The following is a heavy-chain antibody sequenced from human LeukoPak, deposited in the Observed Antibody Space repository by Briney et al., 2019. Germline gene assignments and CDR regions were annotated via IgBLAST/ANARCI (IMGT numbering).Heavy chain of an antibody. V-gene: IGHV1-8*01. CDR1: GYTFSSHD. CDR2: MNPNSGNT. D-gene: IGHD3-3*01. CDR3: ARIVSFEVVTSPRAFDI. Sequence: ASVRVSCKASGYTFSSHDINWVRQATGQGLEWMGWMNPNSGNTGFAKTFQGRATITRDTSISTAYMELSSLRSEDTAVYYCARIVSFEVVTSPRAFDIWGQGTMVTVSS. J-gene: IGHJ3*02.